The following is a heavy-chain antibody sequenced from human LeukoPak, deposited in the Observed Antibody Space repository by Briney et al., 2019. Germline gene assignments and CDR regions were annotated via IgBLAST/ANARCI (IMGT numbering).Heavy chain of an antibody. Sequence: GGSLRLSCAASGFTLSSHAMSWVRQAPGKGLEWVSAISGSGGSTFYADSVKGRFTISRDNSKNTLYLQMNSLRAEDAAVYYCAKGGSYYTSSWFDPWGQGTLVTVSS. J-gene: IGHJ5*02. CDR3: AKGGSYYTSSWFDP. D-gene: IGHD3-10*01. V-gene: IGHV3-23*01. CDR1: GFTLSSHA. CDR2: ISGSGGST.